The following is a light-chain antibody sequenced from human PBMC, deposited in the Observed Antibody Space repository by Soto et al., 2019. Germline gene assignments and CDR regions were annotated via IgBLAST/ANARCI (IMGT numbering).Light chain of an antibody. Sequence: EIVLTQSPATLSLSPGERATLSCRASQSVSSYLAWYQQKPGQAPRLLIYGASNRATGIPARFSGSGSGTDFTLTISRLEPEDFAVYYCQQRPIWRTFGQGTKVEIK. CDR2: GAS. CDR1: QSVSSY. CDR3: QQRPIWRT. V-gene: IGKV3-11*01. J-gene: IGKJ1*01.